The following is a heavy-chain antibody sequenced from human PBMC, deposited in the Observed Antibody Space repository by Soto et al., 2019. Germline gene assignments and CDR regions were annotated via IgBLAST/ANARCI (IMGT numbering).Heavy chain of an antibody. CDR3: ARLEEDIVVVPAANVYWFDP. Sequence: SETLSLTCTVSGGSISSYYWSWIRQPPGKGLEWIGYIYYSGSTNYNPSLKSRVTISVDTSKNQFSLKLGSVTAADTAVYYCARLEEDIVVVPAANVYWFDPWGQGTLVTVSS. J-gene: IGHJ5*02. V-gene: IGHV4-59*12. CDR2: IYYSGST. D-gene: IGHD2-2*01. CDR1: GGSISSYY.